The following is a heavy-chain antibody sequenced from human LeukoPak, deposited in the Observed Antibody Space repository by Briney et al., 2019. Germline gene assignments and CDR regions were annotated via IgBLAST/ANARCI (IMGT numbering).Heavy chain of an antibody. D-gene: IGHD4-17*01. CDR3: ARDNYGLDY. V-gene: IGHV3-7*01. Sequence: GGSLRLSCAASGFTFSSHWMTWVRQAPGKGLEWVANIKEDGSEKYYADSVKGRFTISRDNSKNTLSLQMNSLRAEDTAVYYCARDNYGLDYWGQGTLVTVSS. CDR2: IKEDGSEK. J-gene: IGHJ4*02. CDR1: GFTFSSHW.